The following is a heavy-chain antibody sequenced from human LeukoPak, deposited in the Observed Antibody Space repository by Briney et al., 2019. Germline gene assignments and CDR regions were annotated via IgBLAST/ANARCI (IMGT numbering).Heavy chain of an antibody. D-gene: IGHD3-10*01. Sequence: SETLSLTCAVSGGSISRSGYYWAWVRQPPGKGLEWVGNIYYSGSTYYNPSLKSRVTISVDTSKNQFSLKLSSVTAADTAVYYCARAKRITMVRGVPQYYFDYWGQGTLVTVSS. V-gene: IGHV4-39*01. CDR3: ARAKRITMVRGVPQYYFDY. J-gene: IGHJ4*02. CDR1: GGSISRSGYY. CDR2: IYYSGST.